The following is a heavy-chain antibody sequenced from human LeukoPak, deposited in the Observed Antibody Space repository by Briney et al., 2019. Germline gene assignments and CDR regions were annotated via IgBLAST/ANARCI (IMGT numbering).Heavy chain of an antibody. CDR2: IRYDGSNK. CDR3: AKDRIAAAYYFDY. D-gene: IGHD6-13*01. Sequence: GGSLRLSCAASGFTFSSYGMHWVRQAPGKGLEWVAFIRYDGSNKYYADSVKGRFTISRDNSKNTLYLQMNSLRAEDAAVYYCAKDRIAAAYYFDYWGQGTLVTVSS. V-gene: IGHV3-30*02. J-gene: IGHJ4*02. CDR1: GFTFSSYG.